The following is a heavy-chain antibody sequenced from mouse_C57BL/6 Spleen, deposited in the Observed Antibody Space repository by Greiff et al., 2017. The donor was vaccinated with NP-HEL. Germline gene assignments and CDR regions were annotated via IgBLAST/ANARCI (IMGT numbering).Heavy chain of an antibody. CDR1: GYTFTNYW. CDR3: ARGDYSNYGDYAMDY. V-gene: IGHV1-63*01. J-gene: IGHJ4*01. D-gene: IGHD2-5*01. Sequence: QVQLQQSGAELVRPGTSVKMSCKASGYTFTNYWIGWAKQRPGHGLEWIGDIYPGGGYTNYNEKFKGKATLTADKSSSTAYMQFSSLTSEDSAIYYCARGDYSNYGDYAMDYWGQGTSVTVSS. CDR2: IYPGGGYT.